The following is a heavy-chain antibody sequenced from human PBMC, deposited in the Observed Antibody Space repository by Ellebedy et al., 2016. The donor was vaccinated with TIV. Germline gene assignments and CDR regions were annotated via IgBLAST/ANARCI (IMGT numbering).Heavy chain of an antibody. Sequence: GESLKISCAASGFTFRRNAMSWVRQAPGKGLEWVSVISGSGSTTYYADSVKGRFTIYRGNSKNTLFLQMDSLRAEDTAVYFCAKTPPGNGSSWGDNWFDPWGQGTLVTVSS. CDR2: ISGSGSTT. J-gene: IGHJ5*02. CDR1: GFTFRRNA. V-gene: IGHV3-23*01. CDR3: AKTPPGNGSSWGDNWFDP. D-gene: IGHD6-13*01.